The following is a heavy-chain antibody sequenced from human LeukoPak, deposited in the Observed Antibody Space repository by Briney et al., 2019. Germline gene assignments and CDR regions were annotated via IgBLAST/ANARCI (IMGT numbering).Heavy chain of an antibody. D-gene: IGHD2-2*01. Sequence: GRSLRLSCAASGFTFSSYGMHWVRQAPGKGLEWVAFIRYDGSNKYYADSVKGRFTISRDNSKNTLYLQMNSLRAEDTAVYYCAKDKRGIEDIVVVPAAPGGYYYYYMDVWGKGTTVTVSS. CDR1: GFTFSSYG. CDR3: AKDKRGIEDIVVVPAAPGGYYYYYMDV. J-gene: IGHJ6*03. V-gene: IGHV3-30*02. CDR2: IRYDGSNK.